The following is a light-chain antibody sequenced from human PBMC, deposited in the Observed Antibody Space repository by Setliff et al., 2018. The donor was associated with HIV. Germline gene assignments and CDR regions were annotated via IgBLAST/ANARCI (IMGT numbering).Light chain of an antibody. J-gene: IGLJ1*01. CDR3: SSYTGSGTFV. CDR2: DVS. Sequence: QSVLTQPASVSGSPGQSITTSCTGTSSDVGGYNYVSWYQQHPGKAPKLMIYDVSNRPSGVSNRFSGSKSGSTASLTISGLLAEDESDYYCSSYTGSGTFVFGGGTKVTVL. CDR1: SSDVGGYNY. V-gene: IGLV2-14*03.